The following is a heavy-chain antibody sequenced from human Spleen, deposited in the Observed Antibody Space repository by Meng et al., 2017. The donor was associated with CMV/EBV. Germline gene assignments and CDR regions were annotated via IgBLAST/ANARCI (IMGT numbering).Heavy chain of an antibody. CDR2: ITWDGVST. J-gene: IGHJ4*02. V-gene: IGHV3-43*01. D-gene: IGHD6-6*01. CDR3: AKDGRGSSGAYYFDY. Sequence: GESLKISCAASGFTFSSYSMNWVRQAPGKGLEWVSLITWDGVSTYYEDSVKGRFTISRDNRKNSLYLQMNSLRTEDTALYYCAKDGRGSSGAYYFDYWGQGTLVTVSS. CDR1: GFTFSSYS.